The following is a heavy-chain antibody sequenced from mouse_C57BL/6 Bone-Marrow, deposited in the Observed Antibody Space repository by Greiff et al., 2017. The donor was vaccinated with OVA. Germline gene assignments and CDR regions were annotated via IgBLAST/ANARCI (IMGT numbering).Heavy chain of an antibody. V-gene: IGHV1-69*01. CDR2: IDPSDSYT. J-gene: IGHJ3*01. D-gene: IGHD2-1*01. CDR1: GYTLTSYW. Sequence: QVQLQQPGAELVMPGASVKLSCKASGYTLTSYWMHWVKQRPGQGLEWIGEIDPSDSYTNYNQKFKGKSTLTVDKSSSTAYMQLSSLTSEDSAVYYCAVYYGNYARFAYWGQGTLVTVSA. CDR3: AVYYGNYARFAY.